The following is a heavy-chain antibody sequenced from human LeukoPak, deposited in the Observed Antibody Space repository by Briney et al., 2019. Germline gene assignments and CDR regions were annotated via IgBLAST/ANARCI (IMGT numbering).Heavy chain of an antibody. CDR2: INHSGST. V-gene: IGHV4-34*01. CDR3: ARVRIQLWLRYGMDV. Sequence: KPSDTLSLPCAVYGGSFSGYYWSWIRQSPGKGREGSGEINHSGSTNYNPSLKSRVTISVDTSKNQFSLKLSSVTAADTAVYYCARVRIQLWLRYGMDVWGKGTTVTVSS. D-gene: IGHD5-18*01. J-gene: IGHJ6*04. CDR1: GGSFSGYY.